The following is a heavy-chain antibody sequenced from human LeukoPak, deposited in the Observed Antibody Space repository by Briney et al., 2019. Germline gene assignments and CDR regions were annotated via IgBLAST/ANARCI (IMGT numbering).Heavy chain of an antibody. CDR1: GFTVSSNY. D-gene: IGHD2-2*01. Sequence: GGSLRLSCAASGFTVSSNYMSWVRQAPGKGLEWVSVIYSGGSTYYADSVKGRFTISRDNSKNTLYPQMNSLRAEDTAVYYCARVPSKRYHLPYFDYWGQGTLVTVSS. CDR2: IYSGGST. V-gene: IGHV3-66*02. CDR3: ARVPSKRYHLPYFDY. J-gene: IGHJ4*02.